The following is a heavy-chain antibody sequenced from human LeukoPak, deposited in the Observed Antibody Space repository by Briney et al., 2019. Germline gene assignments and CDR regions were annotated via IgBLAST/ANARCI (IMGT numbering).Heavy chain of an antibody. CDR2: IKQDGSEK. J-gene: IGHJ4*02. CDR1: GLTISNSW. V-gene: IGHV3-7*03. CDR3: AKLTTS. Sequence: GGSLRLSCAASGLTISNSWMSWVRQAPGKGLEWVANIKQDGSEKYYVDSVKGRFTISRDNGQNSLYLQMDSLRAEDTAVYYCAKLTTSWGQGTLVTVSS. D-gene: IGHD4-11*01.